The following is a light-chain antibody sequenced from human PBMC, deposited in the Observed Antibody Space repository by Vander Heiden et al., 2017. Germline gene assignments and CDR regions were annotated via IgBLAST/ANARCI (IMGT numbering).Light chain of an antibody. Sequence: IVLTQSPPSLAVSLVESATITCKSSQRLLYNANNKNYLAWYLQKPGQPPKLLIYGASTRESGVPDRFSGSGSGTDFTLTISSLQAEDVAVYYCQQYYNTPLTFGGGTTVE. J-gene: IGKJ4*01. CDR2: GAS. CDR3: QQYYNTPLT. V-gene: IGKV4-1*01. CDR1: QRLLYNANNKNY.